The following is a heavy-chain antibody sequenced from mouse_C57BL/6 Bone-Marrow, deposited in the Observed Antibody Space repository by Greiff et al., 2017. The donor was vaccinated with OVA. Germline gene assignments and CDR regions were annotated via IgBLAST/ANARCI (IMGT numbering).Heavy chain of an antibody. J-gene: IGHJ3*01. V-gene: IGHV14-1*01. CDR2: FDPEVGVP. CDR3: TVYDGYYEAY. D-gene: IGHD2-3*01. Sequence: VQLKQSGAELVRPGASVRLSCPASGSTIKASFMPWVNQRPDRGLGWIGRFDPEVGVPNSPPKFLGKATMTADTSSNTAYLQLSSLTSEDTAVYYCTVYDGYYEAYWGQGTLVTVSA. CDR1: GSTIKASF.